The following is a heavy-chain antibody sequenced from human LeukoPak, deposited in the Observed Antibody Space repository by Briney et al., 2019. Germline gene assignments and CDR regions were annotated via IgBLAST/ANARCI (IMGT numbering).Heavy chain of an antibody. CDR2: INPNSGGT. Sequence: ASVKVSCKASGYTFTGCYMHWVRQAPGQGLEWMGWINPNSGGTNYAQKFQGRVTMTRDTSISTAYMELSRLRSDDTAEYYCARELNQAAAGNDYWGQGTLVTVSS. D-gene: IGHD6-13*01. CDR3: ARELNQAAAGNDY. CDR1: GYTFTGCY. J-gene: IGHJ4*02. V-gene: IGHV1-2*02.